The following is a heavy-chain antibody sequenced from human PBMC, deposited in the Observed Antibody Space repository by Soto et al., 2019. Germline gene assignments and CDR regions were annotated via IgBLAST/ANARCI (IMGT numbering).Heavy chain of an antibody. J-gene: IGHJ5*02. CDR2: IFHTGTT. CDR1: GDSIIGIYH. V-gene: IGHV4-38-2*01. CDR3: ARGRMAHSSSWYGGWWFDP. Sequence: SETLSLTCAVSGDSIIGIYHWAWIRQPPGRSLEWIASIFHTGTTYYTPALKSRVSISVDTSKNKFSLRLSSGTAADSAVYYCARGRMAHSSSWYGGWWFDPWGQGTQVTVSS. D-gene: IGHD6-13*01.